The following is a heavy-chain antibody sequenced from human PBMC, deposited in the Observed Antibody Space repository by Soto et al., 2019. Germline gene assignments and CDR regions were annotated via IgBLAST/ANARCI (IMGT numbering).Heavy chain of an antibody. D-gene: IGHD6-13*01. CDR3: ARAAIHGSSWYFWFDP. V-gene: IGHV1-69*13. CDR1: GGPFRSHA. Sequence: SVKVCFKTSGGPFRSHAMNLVRQAPGQGLEWIGGIIPMFGTTNYAQKFKGRVTISADESTSTAYMELSSLRSEDAAVYYCARAAIHGSSWYFWFDPWGQGTLVTVSS. J-gene: IGHJ5*02. CDR2: IIPMFGTT.